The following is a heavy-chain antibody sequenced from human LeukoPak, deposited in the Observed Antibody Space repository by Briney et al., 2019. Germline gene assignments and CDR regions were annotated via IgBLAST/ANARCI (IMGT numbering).Heavy chain of an antibody. Sequence: GGSLRLSCAASGFTFSSYAMSWVHQAPGKGLEWVSAISGSGGSTYYADSVKGRFTISRDNSKNTLYLQMNSLRAEDTAVYYCAKQGWAPVYFDYWGQGTLVTVSS. CDR2: ISGSGGST. CDR3: AKQGWAPVYFDY. D-gene: IGHD5-24*01. J-gene: IGHJ4*02. CDR1: GFTFSSYA. V-gene: IGHV3-23*01.